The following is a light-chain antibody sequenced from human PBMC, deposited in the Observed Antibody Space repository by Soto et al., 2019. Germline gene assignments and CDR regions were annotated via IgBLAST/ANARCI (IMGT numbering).Light chain of an antibody. CDR2: GAT. J-gene: IGKJ4*01. Sequence: EIVLTQSPGTRSLSPGERATLSCRASQSGSSSYLAWYQQKPGQAPRLLIYGATSRATGIPDRFSGSGSGTDFTLTISRLEAEDCAVSYCQQYGSSPLPFGGGTKVQIK. CDR3: QQYGSSPLP. V-gene: IGKV3-20*01. CDR1: QSGSSSY.